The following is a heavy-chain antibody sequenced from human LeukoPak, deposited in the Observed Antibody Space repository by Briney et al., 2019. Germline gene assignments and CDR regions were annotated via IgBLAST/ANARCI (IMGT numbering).Heavy chain of an antibody. J-gene: IGHJ4*02. Sequence: GESLKISCKGSGYSFTSYWIGWVRQMPGKGLEWMGIIYPGDSDTRYSPSFHGQVTISADNSISTAYLQWSSLQASDTAMYSCARQGSETSDYWGQGTLVTVSS. CDR1: GYSFTSYW. CDR2: IYPGDSDT. V-gene: IGHV5-51*01. CDR3: ARQGSETSDY. D-gene: IGHD4-11*01.